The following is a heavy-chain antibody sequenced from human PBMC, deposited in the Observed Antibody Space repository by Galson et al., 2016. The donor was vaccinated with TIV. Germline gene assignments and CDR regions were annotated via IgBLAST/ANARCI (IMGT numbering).Heavy chain of an antibody. J-gene: IGHJ6*02. D-gene: IGHD3-10*01. CDR1: GFTVSGTS. V-gene: IGHV3-53*01. CDR3: ARVSGVVRGYGLDV. Sequence: SLRLSCAGSGFTVSGTSISWVRQAPGKGLEWVSLIYSAGNTFYADSVKGRFTLSRDNSKNTVYLQISSLRVEDTAVYYCARVSGVVRGYGLDVWGQGTMVTVAS. CDR2: IYSAGNT.